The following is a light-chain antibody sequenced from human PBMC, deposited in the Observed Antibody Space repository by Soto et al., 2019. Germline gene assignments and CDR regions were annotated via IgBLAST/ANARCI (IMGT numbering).Light chain of an antibody. CDR1: SSDVGGYNY. J-gene: IGLJ2*01. Sequence: QSALTQPASVSGSPGQSITISCPGPSSDVGGYNYVSWYQQHPGKAPKLMIYDVSNRPSGVSNRFSGSKSGNTASLTISGLQAEDEADYYCSSYTSSSTLGVFGGGTKLTVL. CDR3: SSYTSSSTLGV. V-gene: IGLV2-14*01. CDR2: DVS.